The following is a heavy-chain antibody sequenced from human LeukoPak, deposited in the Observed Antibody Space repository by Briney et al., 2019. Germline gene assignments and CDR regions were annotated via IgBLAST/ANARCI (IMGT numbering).Heavy chain of an antibody. CDR1: GGSISSGGYY. CDR2: INHSGSA. CDR3: ARDRLYDYVWGSYLKVRGYFDY. Sequence: PSETLSLTCTVSGGSISSGGYYWSWIRQPPGKGLEWIGEINHSGSANYNPSLKSRVTISVDTSKNQFSLKLSSVTAADTAVYYCARDRLYDYVWGSYLKVRGYFDYWGQGTLVTVSS. J-gene: IGHJ4*02. V-gene: IGHV4-39*07. D-gene: IGHD3-16*02.